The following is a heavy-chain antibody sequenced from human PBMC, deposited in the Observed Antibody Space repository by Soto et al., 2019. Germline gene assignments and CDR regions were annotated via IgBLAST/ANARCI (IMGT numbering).Heavy chain of an antibody. J-gene: IGHJ4*02. D-gene: IGHD6-25*01. V-gene: IGHV3-53*01. CDR3: AKASGSAWVPFDT. CDR1: GFAVSSNY. CDR2: IYSGGTT. Sequence: GGSLRLSCAASGFAVSSNYMSWVRQAPGKGLEWVSMIYSGGTTYYADSVKGRFTISRDNSKNTLYLQMSSLSAEDTAVYYCAKASGSAWVPFDTWGPGTLVTVSS.